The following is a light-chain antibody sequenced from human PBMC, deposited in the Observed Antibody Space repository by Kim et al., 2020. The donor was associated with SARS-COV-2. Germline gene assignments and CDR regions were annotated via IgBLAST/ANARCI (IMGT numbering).Light chain of an antibody. J-gene: IGKJ1*01. CDR2: DAT. V-gene: IGKV3-15*01. CDR3: QQSNDWPPWT. Sequence: CPEERATLSCRASQTMNTKLVWYQHKPGEGPRLLIYDATTRATGVPARFIGGGSETDFTLTISSLQSEDFAVYYCQQSNDWPPWTFGQGTKVDIK. CDR1: QTMNTK.